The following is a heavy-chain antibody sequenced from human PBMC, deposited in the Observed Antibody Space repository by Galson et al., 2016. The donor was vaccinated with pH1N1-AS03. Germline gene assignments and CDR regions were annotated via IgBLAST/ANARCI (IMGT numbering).Heavy chain of an antibody. Sequence: SLRLSCAASGFSFRDSWMHWVRQAPGKGLVWVSRIESDGSSAFYADTVKGRFTISRDNAKNILYLQMNSLRVEDTAVYYCAKSDWLDSWGQGVLVTVSS. CDR1: GFSFRDSW. CDR3: AKSDWLDS. J-gene: IGHJ5*01. V-gene: IGHV3-74*01. CDR2: IESDGSSA.